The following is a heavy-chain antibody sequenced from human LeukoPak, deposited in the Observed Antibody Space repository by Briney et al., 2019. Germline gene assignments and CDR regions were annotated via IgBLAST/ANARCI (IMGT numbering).Heavy chain of an antibody. V-gene: IGHV5-51*01. CDR1: GYSFTTYW. CDR3: ARSIRYYDSSALNY. J-gene: IGHJ4*02. D-gene: IGHD3-22*01. CDR2: IYPGDSGT. Sequence: GESLKISCKGSGYSFTTYWIGWVRQMPGKGLEWMGIIYPGDSGTRYSPSFQGQVTISADKSISTAYLQWSSLKASDTAIYYCARSIRYYDSSALNYWGQGTLVTVSS.